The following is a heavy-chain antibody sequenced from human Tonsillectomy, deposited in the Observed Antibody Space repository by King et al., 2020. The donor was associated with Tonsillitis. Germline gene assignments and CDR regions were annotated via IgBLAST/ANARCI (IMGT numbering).Heavy chain of an antibody. CDR1: GFSLSTNGMR. V-gene: IGHV2-70*04. D-gene: IGHD1-26*01. Sequence: TLKESGPALVKPTQTLTLTCTFSGFSLSTNGMRVSWIRQPPGKALEWLARIDWDDDKFYSTSLKTRLTISQDTSKNQVVLTMTNVDPVDTATDYCARNAGTLGATGQGPFDSWGQGTMVTVSS. J-gene: IGHJ3*02. CDR2: IDWDDDK. CDR3: ARNAGTLGATGQGPFDS.